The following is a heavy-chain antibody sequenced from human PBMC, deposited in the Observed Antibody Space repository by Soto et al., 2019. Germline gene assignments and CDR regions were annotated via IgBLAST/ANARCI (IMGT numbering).Heavy chain of an antibody. CDR1: GFTFSSYD. V-gene: IGHV3-13*01. CDR2: IGTAGDT. CDR3: ARAAGYCSGGSCYYYYYMDV. Sequence: GGSLRLSCAASGFTFSSYDMHWVRQATGKGLEWVSAIGTAGDTYYPGSVKGRFTISRENAKNSLYLQMNSLRAGDTAVYYCARAAGYCSGGSCYYYYYMDVWGKGTTVTVSS. D-gene: IGHD2-15*01. J-gene: IGHJ6*03.